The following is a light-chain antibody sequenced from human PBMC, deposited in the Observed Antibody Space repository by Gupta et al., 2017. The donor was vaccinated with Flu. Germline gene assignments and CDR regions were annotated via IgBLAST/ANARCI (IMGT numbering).Light chain of an antibody. Sequence: DIQMTQSPSTLSASVGDRVTITCRASQSISSWLAWYQQKPGKAPKLLIYKASSVESGVPSRFSGSGSGTEFTLTISSRQPEDFANYYCQQENSYPYSFGQGTKLEIK. CDR2: KAS. CDR1: QSISSW. V-gene: IGKV1-5*03. J-gene: IGKJ2*03. CDR3: QQENSYPYS.